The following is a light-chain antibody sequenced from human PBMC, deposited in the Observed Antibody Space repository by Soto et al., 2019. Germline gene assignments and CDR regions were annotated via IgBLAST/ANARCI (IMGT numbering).Light chain of an antibody. V-gene: IGKV1-9*01. Sequence: IQLTQSPSSLSASIGDRVTITCRASQGINNYLDWYQQKPGKAPKLLIYGAVTLQSGVPSRFSGSGSGTDFTLTISSLQPDYLATYYFQQLNNFPPFTFGPWSKVDLK. CDR2: GAV. CDR3: QQLNNFPPFT. CDR1: QGINNY. J-gene: IGKJ3*01.